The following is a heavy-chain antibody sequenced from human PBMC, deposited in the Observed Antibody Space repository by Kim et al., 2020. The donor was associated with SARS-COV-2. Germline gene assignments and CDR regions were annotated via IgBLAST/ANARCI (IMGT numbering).Heavy chain of an antibody. Sequence: GGSLRLSCAASGFTFSSYAMSWVRQAPGKGLEWVSAISGSGGSTYYADSVKGRFTISRDNSKNTLYLQMNSLRAEDTAVYYCAKEFVSTSSEGFDYGMDVWGQGTTVTVSS. CDR1: GFTFSSYA. V-gene: IGHV3-23*01. D-gene: IGHD3-16*01. CDR2: ISGSGGST. J-gene: IGHJ6*02. CDR3: AKEFVSTSSEGFDYGMDV.